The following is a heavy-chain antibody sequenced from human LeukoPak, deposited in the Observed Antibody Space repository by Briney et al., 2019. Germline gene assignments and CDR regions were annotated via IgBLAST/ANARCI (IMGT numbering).Heavy chain of an antibody. V-gene: IGHV4-34*01. J-gene: IGHJ4*02. CDR2: INHSGST. D-gene: IGHD6-6*01. CDR1: GGSFSGYY. CDR3: ARSSARRLDY. Sequence: SETLSLTCAVYGGSFSGYYWSWIRQPPGKGLEWIGEINHSGSTNYNPSLKSRVTISVDTSKNQFSLKLSSVTAADTAVYYRARSSARRLDYWGQGTLVTVSS.